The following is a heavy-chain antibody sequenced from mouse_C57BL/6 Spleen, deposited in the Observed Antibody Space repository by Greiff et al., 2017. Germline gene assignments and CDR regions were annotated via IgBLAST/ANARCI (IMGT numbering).Heavy chain of an antibody. CDR2: IYPRSGNT. J-gene: IGHJ2*01. V-gene: IGHV1-81*01. D-gene: IGHD1-1*01. CDR1: GYTFTSYG. Sequence: VLLQQSGAELARPGASVKLSCKASGYTFTSYGISWVKQRTGQGLEWIGEIYPRSGNTYYNEKFKGKATLTADKSSSTAYMELRSLTYEDSAVYFCARDGSSYFDYWGQGTTLTVSS. CDR3: ARDGSSYFDY.